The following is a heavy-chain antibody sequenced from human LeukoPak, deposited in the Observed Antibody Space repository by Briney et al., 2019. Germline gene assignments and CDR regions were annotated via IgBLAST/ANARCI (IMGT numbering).Heavy chain of an antibody. V-gene: IGHV3-21*01. J-gene: IGHJ4*02. CDR3: ARESSRGNDY. CDR1: GFTFSSYS. Sequence: GGSLRLSCAASGFTFSSYSMNWVRQAPGKGLEWVSSISGSSSYIYYADSVKGRFTISRDNAKNSLYLQMNSLRAEDTAVYYCARESSRGNDYWGQGTLVTVSS. D-gene: IGHD2-15*01. CDR2: ISGSSSYI.